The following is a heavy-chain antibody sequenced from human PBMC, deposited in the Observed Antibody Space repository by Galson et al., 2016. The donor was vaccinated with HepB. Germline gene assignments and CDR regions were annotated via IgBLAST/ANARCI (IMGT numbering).Heavy chain of an antibody. CDR2: ISYDGNKQ. D-gene: IGHD1-1*01. CDR3: AREPGRIQLYLHSFGMDV. V-gene: IGHV3-30*03. J-gene: IGHJ6*02. Sequence: SLRLSCAASGFSFSSYGMHWVRQAPGKGLEWVSVISYDGNKQYFAASVKGRFTISRDNSQNTLYLEMNSLRAEDTAVHYCAREPGRIQLYLHSFGMDVWGQGTTVTVSS. CDR1: GFSFSSYG.